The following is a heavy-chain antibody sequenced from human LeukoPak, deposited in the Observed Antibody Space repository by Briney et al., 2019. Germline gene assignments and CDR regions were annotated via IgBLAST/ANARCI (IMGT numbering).Heavy chain of an antibody. J-gene: IGHJ4*02. Sequence: GGSLRLSCAASSFTFSLYWMHWVRQAPGKGLVWVSRINTNGRSTTYADFVKGRFTISRDNAKNTLYLQMSSLRAEDTAVYYCARDPSSSSAFDYWGQGTLVTVSS. CDR1: SFTFSLYW. CDR3: ARDPSSSSAFDY. CDR2: INTNGRST. V-gene: IGHV3-74*01. D-gene: IGHD6-6*01.